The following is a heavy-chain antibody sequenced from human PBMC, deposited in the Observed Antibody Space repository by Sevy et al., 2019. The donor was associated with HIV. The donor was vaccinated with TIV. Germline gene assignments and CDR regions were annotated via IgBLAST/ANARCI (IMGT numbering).Heavy chain of an antibody. CDR3: TTSRIQYSGSDRYYYYYYTMDV. V-gene: IGHV3-15*01. J-gene: IGHJ6*02. CDR2: VKSKTDGGTT. D-gene: IGHD5-12*01. CDR1: AFTFGNAW. Sequence: GGSLRLSCAASAFTFGNAWMSWVRQAPGKGLEWVGRVKSKTDGGTTDYAAPVKGRFTISRDDSQNTLFLQMNSLKTEDTAVYYCTTSRIQYSGSDRYYYYYYTMDVWGQGTTVTVSS.